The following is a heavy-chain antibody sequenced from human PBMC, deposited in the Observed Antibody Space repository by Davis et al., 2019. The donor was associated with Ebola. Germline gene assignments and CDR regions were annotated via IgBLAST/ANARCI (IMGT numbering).Heavy chain of an antibody. CDR1: GFSLSTSGVG. J-gene: IGHJ5*02. CDR2: IYWDDDK. CDR3: TRITYYDFWSEGNWFDL. V-gene: IGHV2-5*02. Sequence: SGPTLVKPTQTLTLTCPFSGFSLSTSGVGVGWIRQPPGKALEWLALIYWDDDKRYSPSLKSRPTITKDTYKNQVGLTMTNMDPVDTATNYCTRITYYDFWSEGNWFDLWGQGTLVTGSS. D-gene: IGHD3-3*01.